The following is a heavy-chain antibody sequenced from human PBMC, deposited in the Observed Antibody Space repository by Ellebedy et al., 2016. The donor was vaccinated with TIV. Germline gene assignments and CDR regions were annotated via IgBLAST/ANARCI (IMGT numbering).Heavy chain of an antibody. CDR3: ARGLYSTFHIDN. CDR1: SDSISSGGYF. Sequence: MPSETLSLTCTVSSDSISSGGYFWTWIRQFPGKGLEWIAYIYHSGRTNYNPSLKSRVTISIDTSKKQFSLKTNSVTAAETAVYFCARGLYSTFHIDNWGQGTVVIVSS. J-gene: IGHJ4*02. V-gene: IGHV4-31*03. CDR2: IYHSGRT. D-gene: IGHD2/OR15-2a*01.